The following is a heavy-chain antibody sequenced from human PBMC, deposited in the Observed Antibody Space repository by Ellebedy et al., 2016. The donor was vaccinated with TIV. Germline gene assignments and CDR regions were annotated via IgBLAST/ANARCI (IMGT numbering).Heavy chain of an antibody. CDR3: ALQEWLIQY. D-gene: IGHD3-3*01. J-gene: IGHJ4*02. V-gene: IGHV3-7*03. CDR1: GFPFSAHW. CDR2: INQDTSKR. Sequence: PGGSLRLSCAASGFPFSAHWMSWVRQVPGKGLEWVANINQDTSKRYYRDSVKGRFTISRDNAKNSLNLEMHSLRAEDTAVYYCALQEWLIQYWGQGTLVSVSS.